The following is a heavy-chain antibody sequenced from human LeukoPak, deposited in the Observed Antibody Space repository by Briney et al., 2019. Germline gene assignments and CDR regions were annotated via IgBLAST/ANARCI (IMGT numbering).Heavy chain of an antibody. CDR2: ISYTGTYI. CDR1: GFTFSDYY. J-gene: IGHJ4*02. V-gene: IGHV3-21*01. D-gene: IGHD6-6*01. CDR3: ARWPYSSSYYFDY. Sequence: GGSLRLSCAASGFTFSDYYMNWVRQAPGKGLEWVSSISYTGTYIYYADSVRGRFTLSRDNAKNSLYLQMNSLRAEDTAVYYCARWPYSSSYYFDYWGQGTLVTVSS.